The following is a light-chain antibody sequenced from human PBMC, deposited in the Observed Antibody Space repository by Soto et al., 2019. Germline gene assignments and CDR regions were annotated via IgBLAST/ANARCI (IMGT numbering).Light chain of an antibody. CDR1: QDISNY. V-gene: IGKV1-33*01. J-gene: IGKJ1*01. Sequence: DIQMTQSPSSLSASVGDRVTITCQASQDISNYLNWYQQKPGKAPKLLIYDASNLETGVPPRFSGSGSGTEFTLTITGLQPDDSATYYCQQYSSYYRPFGQGTKVDIK. CDR3: QQYSSYYRP. CDR2: DAS.